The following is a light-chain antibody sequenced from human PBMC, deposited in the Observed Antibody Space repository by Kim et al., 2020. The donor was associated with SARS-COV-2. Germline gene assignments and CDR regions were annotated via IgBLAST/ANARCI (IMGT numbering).Light chain of an antibody. J-gene: IGKJ1*01. CDR1: QRISTF. Sequence: SASVGDRVTITCRASQRISTFLNWYQQKPGKAPKLLIYAVSSLQGGVPSRFSGGGSGTDFTLTISSLQPEDFATYYCQQSYITWTFGQGTKVDIK. V-gene: IGKV1-39*01. CDR2: AVS. CDR3: QQSYITWT.